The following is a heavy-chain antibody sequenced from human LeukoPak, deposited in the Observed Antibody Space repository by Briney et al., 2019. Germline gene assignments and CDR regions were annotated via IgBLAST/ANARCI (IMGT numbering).Heavy chain of an antibody. J-gene: IGHJ5*02. CDR3: AREGVGYCSSTSCLNWFDP. D-gene: IGHD2-2*01. CDR1: GGSISSGSYY. CDR2: IYTSGST. V-gene: IGHV4-61*02. Sequence: PSETLSLTCTVSGGSISSGSYYWSWIRQPAGKGLEWIGRIYTSGSTNYNPSLKSRVTISVDTSKNQFSLKLSSVTAADTAVYYCAREGVGYCSSTSCLNWFDPWGQETLVTVSS.